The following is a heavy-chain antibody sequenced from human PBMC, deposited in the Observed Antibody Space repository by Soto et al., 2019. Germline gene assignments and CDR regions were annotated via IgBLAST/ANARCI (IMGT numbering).Heavy chain of an antibody. D-gene: IGHD6-13*01. V-gene: IGHV1-2*04. Sequence: ASVKVSCKASGYTFTGYYMHWVRQAPGQGLEWMGWINPNSGGTNYAQKFQGWVTMTRDTSISTAYMELSRLRSDDTAVYYCAREEAFVSSPCYYYYGMDVWGQGTTVTVSS. CDR1: GYTFTGYY. J-gene: IGHJ6*02. CDR3: AREEAFVSSPCYYYYGMDV. CDR2: INPNSGGT.